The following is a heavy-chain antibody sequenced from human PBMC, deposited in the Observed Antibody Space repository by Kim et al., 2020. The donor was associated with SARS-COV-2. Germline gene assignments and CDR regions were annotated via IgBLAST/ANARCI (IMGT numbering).Heavy chain of an antibody. J-gene: IGHJ6*03. V-gene: IGHV1-18*01. D-gene: IGHD2-21*01. CDR2: ISGSNGHT. CDR3: AGTTVQGNDYSYLDV. Sequence: ASVKVSCKASGYTFTSYGVRWVRQAPGQGLEWMGWISGSNGHTKYAQSLQGRVTVTTDTATSTAYMDLSSLRSDDTAGYFCAGTTVQGNDYSYLDVWGKGTPVTVSS. CDR1: GYTFTSYG.